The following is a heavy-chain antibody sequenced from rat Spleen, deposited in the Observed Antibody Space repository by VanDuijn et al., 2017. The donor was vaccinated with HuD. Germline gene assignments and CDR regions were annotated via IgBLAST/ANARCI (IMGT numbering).Heavy chain of an antibody. V-gene: IGHV2S63*01. CDR1: GFSLTDYS. CDR3: ARQGTTVD. D-gene: IGHD1-1*01. CDR2: MWSGGGT. J-gene: IGHJ2*01. Sequence: EVQLKESGPGLVQPSQTLSLTCTVSGFSLTDYSVHWVRQPPGKGLEWMGIMWSGGGTAYNSTLKSRLSISRDTSKSQVFLKMNSLQPEDTGTYYCARQGTTVDWGQGVMVTVSS.